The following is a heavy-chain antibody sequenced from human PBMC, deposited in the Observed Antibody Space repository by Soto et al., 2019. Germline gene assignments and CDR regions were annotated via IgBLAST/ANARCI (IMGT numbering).Heavy chain of an antibody. Sequence: ESGGGSVQPGESLRLSCAASGFSFRDYDMHWVRQRKGKGLEWVSALGAARDPYYVGSVKGRFSVSRDNAKNSLFLQMNNLRVDDTAVYFCARAYLGRLPRRADYYYAMDVWGRGTTVTVSS. CDR1: GFSFRDYD. V-gene: IGHV3-13*05. D-gene: IGHD1-26*01. J-gene: IGHJ6*02. CDR2: LGAARDP. CDR3: ARAYLGRLPRRADYYYAMDV.